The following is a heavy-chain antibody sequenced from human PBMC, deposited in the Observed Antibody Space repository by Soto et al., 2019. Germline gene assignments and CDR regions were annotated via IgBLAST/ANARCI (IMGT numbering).Heavy chain of an antibody. D-gene: IGHD2-21*02. CDR2: IFHSGST. V-gene: IGHV4-38-2*01. Sequence: SETLSLTCGVSGYSISSGYYWGWIRQPPGKGPEWIASIFHSGSTYYNPSLKSRVTISVDTSKNQFSLKLSSVTAADTAVYYCARGLQYGGNSAYWGQGTLVTVSS. CDR3: ARGLQYGGNSAY. J-gene: IGHJ4*02. CDR1: GYSISSGYY.